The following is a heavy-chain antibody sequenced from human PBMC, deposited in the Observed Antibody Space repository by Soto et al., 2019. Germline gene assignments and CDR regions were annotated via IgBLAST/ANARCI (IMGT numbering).Heavy chain of an antibody. Sequence: SVKVSCKASGGTFSSYAISWVRQAPGQGLEWMGGIIPIFGTANYAQKFQGRVTITADESTSTAYMELSSLRSEDTAVYYCARGVGNSSSSYYYYGMDVWGQGTTVTVSS. J-gene: IGHJ6*02. CDR2: IIPIFGTA. D-gene: IGHD6-6*01. CDR1: GGTFSSYA. V-gene: IGHV1-69*13. CDR3: ARGVGNSSSSYYYYGMDV.